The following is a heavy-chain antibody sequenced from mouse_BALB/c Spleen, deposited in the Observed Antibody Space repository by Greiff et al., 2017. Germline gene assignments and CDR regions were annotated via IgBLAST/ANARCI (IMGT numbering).Heavy chain of an antibody. Sequence: EVKLVESGPGLVKPSQSLSLTCTVTGYSITSDYAWNWIRQFPGNKLEWMGYISYSGSTSYNPSLKSRISITRDTSKNQFFLQLNSVTTEDTATYYCARKSYGFAYWGQGTLVTVSA. CDR3: ARKSYGFAY. CDR1: GYSITSDYA. J-gene: IGHJ3*01. V-gene: IGHV3-2*02. CDR2: ISYSGST. D-gene: IGHD2-12*01.